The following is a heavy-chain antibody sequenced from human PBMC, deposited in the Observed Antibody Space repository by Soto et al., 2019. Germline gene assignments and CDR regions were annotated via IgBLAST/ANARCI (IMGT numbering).Heavy chain of an antibody. V-gene: IGHV1-3*01. CDR2: INAGNGNT. CDR3: ARDSKGYDFWSGYPGNYGMDV. Sequence: SVKVSCKASGYTFTSYAMHWVRQAPGQRLEWMGWINAGNGNTKYSQKFQGRVTITRDTSASTAYMELSSLRSEDTAVYYCARDSKGYDFWSGYPGNYGMDVWGQGTTVTVSS. CDR1: GYTFTSYA. J-gene: IGHJ6*02. D-gene: IGHD3-3*01.